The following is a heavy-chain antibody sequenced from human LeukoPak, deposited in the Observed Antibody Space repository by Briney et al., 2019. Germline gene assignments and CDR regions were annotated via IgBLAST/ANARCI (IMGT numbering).Heavy chain of an antibody. CDR1: GFTFSTYW. J-gene: IGHJ4*02. CDR3: ARVSLSSGCLSN. CDR2: ISSDESIT. Sequence: GGSLRLSCAASGFTFSTYWMHWVRQAPGKGLVWVSRISSDESITSYADSVKGRFTISRDNAKNTLFLLMNGLRAEDTAVYYCARVSLSSGCLSNWGQGTLVTVSS. D-gene: IGHD6-19*01. V-gene: IGHV3-74*01.